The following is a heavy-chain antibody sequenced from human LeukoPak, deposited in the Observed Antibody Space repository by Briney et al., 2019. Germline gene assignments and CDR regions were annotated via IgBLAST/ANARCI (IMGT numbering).Heavy chain of an antibody. CDR3: TTVIVVVPAALWFDP. D-gene: IGHD2-2*01. CDR1: GFTFSNAW. Sequence: PGGSLRLSCAASGFTFSNAWMSWVRQAPGKGLEWVGRIKSKTDGGTTDYAAPVKGRFTISRDDSKNTLYLQMNSLKTEDTAVYYCTTVIVVVPAALWFDPWGQGTLVTVSS. CDR2: IKSKTDGGTT. J-gene: IGHJ5*02. V-gene: IGHV3-15*01.